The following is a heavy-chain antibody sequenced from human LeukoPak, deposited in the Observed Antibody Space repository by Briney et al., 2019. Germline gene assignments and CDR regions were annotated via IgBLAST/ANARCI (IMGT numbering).Heavy chain of an antibody. J-gene: IGHJ4*02. CDR3: AKSVVVITFRFDD. D-gene: IGHD2-15*01. V-gene: IGHV3-23*01. CDR1: GFMFNSYV. Sequence: GGSLRLSCAASGFMFNSYVMSWVRQAPGKGLERVSAINGGGGNTYYADSVKGRFTISRDNSKNMVYLQMNSLRADDTAVYYCAKSVVVITFRFDDWGQGALVTVSS. CDR2: INGGGGNT.